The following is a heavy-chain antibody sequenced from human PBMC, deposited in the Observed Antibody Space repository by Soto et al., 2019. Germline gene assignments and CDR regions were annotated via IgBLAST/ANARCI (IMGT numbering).Heavy chain of an antibody. V-gene: IGHV3-73*01. D-gene: IGHD5-18*01. CDR3: TRNVDTDMVHIDYGMDV. CDR1: GFTFSGSA. CDR2: IRSKANSYAT. J-gene: IGHJ6*02. Sequence: GGSLRLSCAASGFTFSGSAMHWVRQASGKGLEWVGRIRSKANSYATAYAASVKGRFTISRDDSKNTAYLQMNSLKTEDTAVYYCTRNVDTDMVHIDYGMDVWGQGTTVTVSS.